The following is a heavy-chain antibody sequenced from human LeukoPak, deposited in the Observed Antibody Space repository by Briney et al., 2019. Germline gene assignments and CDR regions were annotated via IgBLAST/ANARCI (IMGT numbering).Heavy chain of an antibody. D-gene: IGHD5-18*01. J-gene: IGHJ4*02. CDR2: ISSSGSII. Sequence: GGSLRLSCAASGFSFSSYEMHWVRQAPGKGLEWVSYISSSGSIIYHADSVKGRFTISRDNAKSSLYLQMNSLRAEDTAFYYCASGSRYGHDNWGQGTLATVSS. CDR3: ASGSRYGHDN. V-gene: IGHV3-48*03. CDR1: GFSFSSYE.